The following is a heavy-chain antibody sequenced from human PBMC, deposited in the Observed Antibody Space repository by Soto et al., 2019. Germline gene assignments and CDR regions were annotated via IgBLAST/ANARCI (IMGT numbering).Heavy chain of an antibody. V-gene: IGHV4-31*03. CDR2: IYYSGST. CDR3: ARAEGGQLAWDHTGYWYFDL. D-gene: IGHD1-26*01. CDR1: GGSISSGGYY. Sequence: QVQLQESGPGLVKPSQTLSLTCTVSGGSISSGGYYWSWIRQHPGKGLEWIGYIYYSGSTYYNPSLKSRVTISVDTSKNQFSLKLSSVTAADTAVYYCARAEGGQLAWDHTGYWYFDLWGRGTLVTVSS. J-gene: IGHJ2*01.